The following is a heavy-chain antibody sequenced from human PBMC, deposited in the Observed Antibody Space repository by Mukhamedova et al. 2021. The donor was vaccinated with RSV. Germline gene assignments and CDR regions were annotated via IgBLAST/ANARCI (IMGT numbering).Heavy chain of an antibody. CDR3: ARKDRYGAGSSKAFDI. D-gene: IGHD3-10*01. V-gene: IGHV3-53*04. Sequence: VRQAPGKGLEWVSVIYSGGSTYYADSVKGRFTISRHNSKNTQYLQMNSLRAEDTAEYYCARKDRYGAGSSKAFDIWGQGRRVTV. CDR2: IYSGGST. J-gene: IGHJ3*02.